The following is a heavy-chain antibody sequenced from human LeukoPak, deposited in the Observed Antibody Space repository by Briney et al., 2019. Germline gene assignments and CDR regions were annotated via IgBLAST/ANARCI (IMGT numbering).Heavy chain of an antibody. CDR2: ITISSSTL. J-gene: IGHJ4*02. Sequence: GGSLRLSCAASGFTFSSYSMHWVRQAPGKGLEWVSYITISSSTLYYADSVKGRFTISRDNAKNSVYLQMNSLRAEDTAVYYCARASLSTRPIDYWGQGTLVTVSS. CDR3: ARASLSTRPIDY. V-gene: IGHV3-48*04. CDR1: GFTFSSYS.